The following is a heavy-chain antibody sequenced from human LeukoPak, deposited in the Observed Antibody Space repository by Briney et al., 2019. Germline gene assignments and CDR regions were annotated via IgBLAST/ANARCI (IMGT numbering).Heavy chain of an antibody. CDR3: ARLEYYYVSGNYYKLFDY. CDR2: ISSSGSTI. J-gene: IGHJ4*02. CDR1: GFTFSNYN. D-gene: IGHD3-10*01. V-gene: IGHV3-48*02. Sequence: GGSLRLSCAASGFTFSNYNMNWVRQAPGKGLEWVSDISSSGSTIYFADSVKGRFTISRDNAKNSLYLQMNSLRDEDTAVYYCARLEYYYVSGNYYKLFDYWGQGTLVTVCS.